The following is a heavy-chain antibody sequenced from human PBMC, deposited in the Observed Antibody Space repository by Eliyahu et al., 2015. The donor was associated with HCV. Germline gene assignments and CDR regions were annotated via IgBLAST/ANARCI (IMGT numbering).Heavy chain of an antibody. CDR3: ASGGGGIAVTGTGGWFDP. J-gene: IGHJ5*02. V-gene: IGHV4-59*01. D-gene: IGHD6-19*01. CDR2: IHYSGST. Sequence: QVQLQESGPGLVKPSETLSLXCXVXGGSIXXXXXSWIRQPPGKGLEWIGYIHYSGSTNYNPSLKSRVTISVDKSKNQFSLNLTSVTAADTAMYYCASGGGGIAVTGTGGWFDPWGQGTLVTVSS. CDR1: GGSIXXXX.